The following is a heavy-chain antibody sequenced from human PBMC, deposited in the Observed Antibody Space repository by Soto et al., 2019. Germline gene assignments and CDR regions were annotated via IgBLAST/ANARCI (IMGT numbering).Heavy chain of an antibody. J-gene: IGHJ5*02. CDR3: AGTHNWFDP. D-gene: IGHD3-10*01. CDR1: GGSISSGGYS. Sequence: PSEPLSLTCAVSGGSISSGGYSWSWIRQPPGKGLEWIGYIYHSGSTYYNPSLKSRVTISVDRSKNQFSLKLSSVTAADTAVYYCAGTHNWFDPWGQGTLVTVSS. CDR2: IYHSGST. V-gene: IGHV4-30-2*01.